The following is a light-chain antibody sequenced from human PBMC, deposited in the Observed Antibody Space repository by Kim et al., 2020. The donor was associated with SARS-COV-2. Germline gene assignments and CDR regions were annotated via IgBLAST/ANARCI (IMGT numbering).Light chain of an antibody. CDR2: QDS. CDR3: QAWDSSTVV. Sequence: SYELTQPPSVSVSPGQTASITCSGDKLGDKYACWYQQKPGQSPVLVIYQDSKRPSGIPERFSGSNSGNTDTLTISGTQAMDEADYYCQAWDSSTVVFGGGTQRTVL. V-gene: IGLV3-1*01. J-gene: IGLJ2*01. CDR1: KLGDKY.